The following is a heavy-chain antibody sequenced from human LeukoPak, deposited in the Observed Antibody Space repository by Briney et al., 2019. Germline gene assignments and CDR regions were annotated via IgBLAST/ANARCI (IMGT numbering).Heavy chain of an antibody. CDR3: ARVAYGSGSRLIDC. V-gene: IGHV4-31*03. J-gene: IGHJ4*02. CDR2: IYYSGST. Sequence: SETLSLTCTVSGGSISSGGYYWSWIRQHPGKGLEWIGYIYYSGSTYYNPSLKSRVTISVDTSKNQFSLKLSSVTAADTAVYYCARVAYGSGSRLIDCWGQGTLVTISS. CDR1: GGSISSGGYY. D-gene: IGHD3-10*01.